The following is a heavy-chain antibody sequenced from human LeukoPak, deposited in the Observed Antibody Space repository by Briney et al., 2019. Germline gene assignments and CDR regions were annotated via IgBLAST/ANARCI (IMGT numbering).Heavy chain of an antibody. CDR1: GGSISSGSYY. D-gene: IGHD2-15*01. CDR2: IHYSGST. V-gene: IGHV4-61*01. J-gene: IGHJ6*03. CDR3: ARTTEGYCRGRSCYSYYYYMDV. Sequence: SETLSLTCTVSGGSISSGSYYWSWIRQPPGKGLEWIGYIHYSGSTNYNPSLKSRVTISVDTSKNQFSLKLSSVTAADTAVYYCARTTEGYCRGRSCYSYYYYMDVWGKGTTVTVSS.